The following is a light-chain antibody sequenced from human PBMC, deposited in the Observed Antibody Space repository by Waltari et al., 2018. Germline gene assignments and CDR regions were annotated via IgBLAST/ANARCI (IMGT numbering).Light chain of an antibody. CDR1: FRPHRASNY. CDR2: AVA. J-gene: IGLJ3*02. V-gene: IGLV2-14*03. CDR3: TSYTLLTFTWQ. Sequence: QSDLTPPASVSGSLGQSTTISCTAPFRPHRASNYISWYQQPPGKAPNPLFFAVAHRPSGVSHRFSASQSGDTASLSISGLRPEDEATYYCTSYTLLTFTWQFGGGTKLTV.